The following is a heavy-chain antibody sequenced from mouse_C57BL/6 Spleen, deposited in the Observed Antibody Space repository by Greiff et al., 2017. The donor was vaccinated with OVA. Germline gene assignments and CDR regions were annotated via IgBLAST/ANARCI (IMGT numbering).Heavy chain of an antibody. J-gene: IGHJ2*01. CDR3: TRGIYYGSSSNYCDD. CDR1: GYTFTSYW. D-gene: IGHD1-1*01. CDR2: IYPGNSDP. V-gene: IGHV1-5*01. Sequence: VQLQQSGTVLARPGASVKMSCKTSGYTFTSYWMHWVKQRPGQGLEWIGAIYPGNSDPSYNQKFKGKAKLTAVTSASTAYMELSSLTNEDSAVYYCTRGIYYGSSSNYCDDWGQGTTLTVSS.